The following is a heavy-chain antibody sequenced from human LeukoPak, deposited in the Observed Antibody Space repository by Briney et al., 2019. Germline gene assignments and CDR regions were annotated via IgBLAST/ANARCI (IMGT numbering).Heavy chain of an antibody. J-gene: IGHJ4*02. CDR1: GNSISSGYY. D-gene: IGHD3-10*01. V-gene: IGHV4-38-2*02. CDR3: ARKGRGPYGSVNGYFDY. Sequence: SETLSLTCTVSGNSISSGYYWGWIRQPPGKGLEWIGIIYHTRTTYYNSSLKSRVTISVDTSKNQFSLKLNFVTAADTAVYYCARKGRGPYGSVNGYFDYWGQGTLVTVSS. CDR2: IYHTRTT.